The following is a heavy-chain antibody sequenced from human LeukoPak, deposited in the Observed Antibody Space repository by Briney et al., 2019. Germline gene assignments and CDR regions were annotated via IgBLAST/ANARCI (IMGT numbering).Heavy chain of an antibody. Sequence: PSETLSLTCTVSGVSISTSCWSWIRQSPGRGLEWIGYRCDDGRDLYNPSLRSRVSRVTISVDASEKQFSLSLRSVTAADTAMYYCARTTRVAPDGRAEYFEDWGQGTLVIVSS. CDR2: RCDDGRD. CDR3: ARTTRVAPDGRAEYFED. J-gene: IGHJ1*01. CDR1: GVSISTSC. D-gene: IGHD5-12*01. V-gene: IGHV4-59*03.